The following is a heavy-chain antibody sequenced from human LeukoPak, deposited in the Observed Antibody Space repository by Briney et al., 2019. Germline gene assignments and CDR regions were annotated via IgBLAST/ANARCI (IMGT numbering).Heavy chain of an antibody. CDR2: ISGSGGST. CDR1: GFTFSSYA. J-gene: IGHJ6*03. D-gene: IGHD4-17*01. CDR3: AKSSGYGDYGYYYYYMDV. Sequence: GGSLRLSCAASGFTFSSYAMSWVRQAPGKGLEWVSAISGSGGSTYYADSVKGRFTISRDNSKNTLYLQMNSLRAEDTAVYYCAKSSGYGDYGYYYYYMDVWGKGTTVTISS. V-gene: IGHV3-23*01.